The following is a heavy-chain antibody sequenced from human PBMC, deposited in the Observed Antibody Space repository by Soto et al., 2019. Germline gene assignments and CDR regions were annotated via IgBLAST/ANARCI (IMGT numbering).Heavy chain of an antibody. J-gene: IGHJ3*02. D-gene: IGHD3-22*01. V-gene: IGHV3-33*01. CDR1: GFTFSSYG. CDR3: ARAKYYYDSSGYYRQGDAFDI. CDR2: IWYDGSNK. Sequence: VGSLRLSCAASGFTFSSYGMHWVRQAPGKGLEWVAVIWYDGSNKYYADSVKGRFTISRDNSKNTLYLQMNSLRAEDTAVYYCARAKYYYDSSGYYRQGDAFDIWGQGTMVTVSS.